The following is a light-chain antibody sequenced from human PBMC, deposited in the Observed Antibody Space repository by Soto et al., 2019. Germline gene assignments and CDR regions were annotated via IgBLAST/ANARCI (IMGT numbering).Light chain of an antibody. CDR3: QQLNGYPRT. J-gene: IGKJ1*01. Sequence: DIEMTQSPSSLSVSVGDSVTINCRTSQSIATYLNWYQQKPGKAPKLLIYAASSLQSGVPSRFSGSGSGTEFTLTITSLRPDDFATYYCQQLNGYPRTFGQGTKVDIK. V-gene: IGKV1-39*01. CDR2: AAS. CDR1: QSIATY.